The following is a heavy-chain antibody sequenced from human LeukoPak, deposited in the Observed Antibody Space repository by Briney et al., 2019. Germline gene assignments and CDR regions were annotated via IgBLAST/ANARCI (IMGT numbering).Heavy chain of an antibody. CDR1: GFTFSSYW. D-gene: IGHD5/OR15-5a*01. Sequence: GGSQRLSCAASGFTFSSYWMSWVRQAPGKGLEWVANIKQDGSEKYYVDSVKGRFTISRDNAKNSLYLQMNSLRAEDTAVYYCARDCLGDYHYYYGMDVWGQGTTVTVSS. J-gene: IGHJ6*02. CDR2: IKQDGSEK. V-gene: IGHV3-7*01. CDR3: ARDCLGDYHYYYGMDV.